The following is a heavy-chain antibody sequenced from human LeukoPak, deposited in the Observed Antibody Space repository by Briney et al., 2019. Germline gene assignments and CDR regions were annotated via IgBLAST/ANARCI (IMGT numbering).Heavy chain of an antibody. CDR2: IKSKTDGGTT. V-gene: IGHV3-15*01. CDR3: TTAYSSGWPLYWFDP. Sequence: PGGSLRLSCAASGFTFSNAWMSWVRQAPGKGLEWVGRIKSKTDGGTTDYAAPVKGRFTISRDDSKNTLYLQMNSLKTEDTAVYYCTTAYSSGWPLYWFDPWGQGTLVTASS. J-gene: IGHJ5*02. CDR1: GFTFSNAW. D-gene: IGHD6-19*01.